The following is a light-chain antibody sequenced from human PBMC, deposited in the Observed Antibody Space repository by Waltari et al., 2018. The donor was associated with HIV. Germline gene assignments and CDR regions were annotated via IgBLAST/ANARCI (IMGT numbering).Light chain of an antibody. V-gene: IGKV1-5*03. CDR3: QQYKSYFWT. CDR2: RAS. J-gene: IGKJ1*01. Sequence: DVQMTQSPPTLSASVGDRVTITCRASHTIGSSLAWYQQKPGKAPKLLIYRASIIDSGVPSRFSGSGSETEFTLTISSLQPDDVTTYYCQQYKSYFWTFGQGTKVEIK. CDR1: HTIGSS.